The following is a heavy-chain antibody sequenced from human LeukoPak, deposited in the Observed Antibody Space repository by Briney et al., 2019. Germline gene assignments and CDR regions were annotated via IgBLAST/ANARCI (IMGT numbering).Heavy chain of an antibody. CDR3: ARDIDSYGYDY. J-gene: IGHJ4*02. V-gene: IGHV4-31*03. D-gene: IGHD5-18*01. CDR2: IYYSGST. CDR1: GGSISSGGYY. Sequence: SETLSLTCTVSGGSISSGGYYWSWIRQRPGKGLEWIGYIYYSGSTYYNPSLKSRVTISVDTSKNQFSLKLSSVTAADTAVYYCARDIDSYGYDYWGQGTLVTVSS.